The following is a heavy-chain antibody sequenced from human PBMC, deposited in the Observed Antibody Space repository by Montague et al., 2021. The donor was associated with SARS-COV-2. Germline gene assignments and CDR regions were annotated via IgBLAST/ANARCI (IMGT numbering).Heavy chain of an antibody. D-gene: IGHD2-15*01. J-gene: IGHJ4*02. Sequence: SETLSLTCTASGGSITSNSYYWGFIRQPPGKGLEWIGSIYYSGNTNYNPSLKSRVTISIDTSKNQFSLELSSVTAADMAVYYCASPGGYCTGGSCYYVYWGQGTLVTVSS. V-gene: IGHV4-39*07. CDR1: GGSITSNSYY. CDR3: ASPGGYCTGGSCYYVY. CDR2: IYYSGNT.